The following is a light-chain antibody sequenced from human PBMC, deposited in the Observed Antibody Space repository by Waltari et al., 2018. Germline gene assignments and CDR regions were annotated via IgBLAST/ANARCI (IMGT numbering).Light chain of an antibody. Sequence: QSALTQPRSVSGSPGQSVTLSCTGTSSSLCGSQYVSWYQQHPGTAPKLVIYDVDKRPSGVPDRFSGSKAGNTASLTISGLQTDDEADYYCCSYAGRYTSVFGGGTRVTVL. CDR2: DVD. J-gene: IGLJ2*01. CDR3: CSYAGRYTSV. CDR1: SSSLCGSQY. V-gene: IGLV2-11*01.